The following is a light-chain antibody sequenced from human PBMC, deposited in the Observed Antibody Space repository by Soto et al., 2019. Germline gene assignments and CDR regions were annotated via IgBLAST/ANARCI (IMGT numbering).Light chain of an antibody. CDR1: SGSVSTAHN. CDR3: ALFMGNGISV. CDR2: STS. V-gene: IGLV8-61*01. J-gene: IGLJ1*01. Sequence: QAVVTQESSFSVSPGGTVTLTCGLISGSVSTAHNPNWYQQTPGQATRTLIYSTSTRSSGVPDRFSGSILGNKAALTITGAQADYESDYYCALFMGNGISVFGPGTKLTVL.